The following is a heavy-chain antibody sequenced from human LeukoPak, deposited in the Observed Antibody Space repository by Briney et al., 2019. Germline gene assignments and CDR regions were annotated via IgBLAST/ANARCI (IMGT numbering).Heavy chain of an antibody. D-gene: IGHD3-10*01. CDR1: GFTFSRFG. CDR3: AKDQGVVGSYDA. J-gene: IGHJ5*02. Sequence: PGGSLRLSCEASGFTFSRFGMNWVRQAPGKGLEWVAFIQYDESLKCYLGSVKGRFATSRDNSKNTVYLQMSSLRVEDTAVYYCAKDQGVVGSYDAWGQGTLVTVSS. V-gene: IGHV3-30*02. CDR2: IQYDESLK.